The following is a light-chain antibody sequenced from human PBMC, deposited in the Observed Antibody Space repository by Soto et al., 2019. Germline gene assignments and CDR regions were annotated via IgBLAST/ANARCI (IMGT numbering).Light chain of an antibody. V-gene: IGLV2-23*01. CDR3: CAFVRSNALL. CDR1: SSDVGSYNL. Sequence: QSALTQPASVSGSPGQSITISCTGTSSDVGSYNLVSWYQHHPGKAPKFMIYDDNKRPSGVSNRFSGSKSGNTASLTISGLQAEDEADYYCCAFVRSNALLFGGGTKLTVL. CDR2: DDN. J-gene: IGLJ2*01.